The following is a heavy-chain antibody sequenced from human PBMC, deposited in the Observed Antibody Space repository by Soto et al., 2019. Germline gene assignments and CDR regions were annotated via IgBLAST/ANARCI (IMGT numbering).Heavy chain of an antibody. J-gene: IGHJ4*02. D-gene: IGHD3-22*01. V-gene: IGHV4-61*01. Sequence: QVQLQESGPGLVKPSETLSLTCTVSGGSVSSGSYYWSWIRQPPGKGLEWIGDIFYSGRTNYNPSLKSRVTISVDTSKNQFSLKVRSVTAADTAVYYCAREISAYLDYWGQGTLVTVSS. CDR1: GGSVSSGSYY. CDR3: AREISAYLDY. CDR2: IFYSGRT.